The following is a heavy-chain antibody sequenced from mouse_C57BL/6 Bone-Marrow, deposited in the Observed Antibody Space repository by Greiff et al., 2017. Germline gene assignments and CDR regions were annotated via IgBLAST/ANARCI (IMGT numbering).Heavy chain of an antibody. D-gene: IGHD4-1*01. J-gene: IGHJ4*01. Sequence: VKVVESGPGLVQPSQSLSITCTVSGFSLTSYGVHWVRQPPGKGLEWLGVIWSGGSTDYNDALISRLSISKDNSKSQVFFKMNSLQADDTAIYYCAKNGRESAMDYWGQGTSVTVSS. CDR1: GFSLTSYG. CDR2: IWSGGST. CDR3: AKNGRESAMDY. V-gene: IGHV2-4*01.